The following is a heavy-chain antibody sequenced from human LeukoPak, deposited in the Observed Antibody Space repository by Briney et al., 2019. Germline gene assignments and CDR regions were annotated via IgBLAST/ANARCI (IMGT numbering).Heavy chain of an antibody. D-gene: IGHD2-21*01. CDR1: WGSISSGGYY. CDR2: IYYSGIT. V-gene: IGHV4-31*03. J-gene: IGHJ4*02. Sequence: SETLSLTCTVSWGSISSGGYYCSWIRQHRGKGLEGIGYIYYSGITYYNPSLKSRVPIPVDTSKNQFSLKLSSVTAADTAVYHCAARGSDSLYFDYWGQRTLVTVSS. CDR3: AARGSDSLYFDY.